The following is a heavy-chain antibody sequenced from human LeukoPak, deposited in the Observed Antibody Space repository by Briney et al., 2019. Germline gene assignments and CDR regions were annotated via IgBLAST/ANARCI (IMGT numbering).Heavy chain of an antibody. CDR3: ARGHFGDNDAFDI. CDR2: IYYSGST. D-gene: IGHD4-17*01. V-gene: IGHV4-39*01. CDR1: GGSISSSSYY. J-gene: IGHJ3*02. Sequence: PSETLSLTCTVSGGSISSSSYYWGWIRQPPGKGLEWIGSIYYSGSTYYNPSLKSRVTISVDTSKNQFPLKLSSVTAADTAVYYCARGHFGDNDAFDIWGQGTMVTVSS.